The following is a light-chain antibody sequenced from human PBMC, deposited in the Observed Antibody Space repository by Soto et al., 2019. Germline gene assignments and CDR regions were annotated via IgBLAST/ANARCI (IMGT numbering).Light chain of an antibody. CDR3: FSFTTDWTHV. J-gene: IGLJ1*01. CDR2: EVS. CDR1: SSDIGAYNY. Sequence: QSVLTQPASVSGSPGQSMTMSCTGSSSDIGAYNYVSWFQQYPGKAPKLIISEVSNRPSGVSNRFSGSKSGTAASLTISGLQTEDEADYFCFSFTTDWTHVFGTGTKVTVL. V-gene: IGLV2-14*01.